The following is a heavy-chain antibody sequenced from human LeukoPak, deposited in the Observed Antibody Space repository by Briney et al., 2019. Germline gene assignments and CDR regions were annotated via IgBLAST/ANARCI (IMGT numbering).Heavy chain of an antibody. CDR3: ARETNYARFDL. Sequence: GGSLRLSCAASGFTFSSYNMNWVRQAPGKGLEWVSYISSRSATMYYADSVKGRFTISRDNAKNSLYLQMDSLRAEDTAVYYCARETNYARFDLWGLGTLVTVSS. D-gene: IGHD3-16*01. CDR2: ISSRSATM. J-gene: IGHJ5*02. V-gene: IGHV3-48*01. CDR1: GFTFSSYN.